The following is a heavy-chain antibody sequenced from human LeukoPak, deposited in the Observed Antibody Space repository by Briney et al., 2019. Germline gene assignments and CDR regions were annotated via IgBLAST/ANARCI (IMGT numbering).Heavy chain of an antibody. J-gene: IGHJ4*02. CDR2: IWSDGSDK. Sequence: GRSLRLSCAASGFTFRSYGMHWVRQAPGKGLEWVAVIWSDGSDKYYADSVKGRFTISRDNYKNTLDLQMDSLRAEDTAVYYCARRGSKTYDFDYWGQGVLVTVS. CDR3: ARRGSKTYDFDY. V-gene: IGHV3-33*01. D-gene: IGHD3-10*01. CDR1: GFTFRSYG.